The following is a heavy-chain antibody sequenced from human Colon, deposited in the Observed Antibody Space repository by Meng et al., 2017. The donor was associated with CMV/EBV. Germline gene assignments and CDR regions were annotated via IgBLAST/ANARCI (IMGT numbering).Heavy chain of an antibody. D-gene: IGHD3-22*01. CDR1: GGSISSYY. CDR2: IYYSGST. CDR3: AREQIDYYDSSGYSSGYFDY. V-gene: IGHV4-59*01. J-gene: IGHJ4*02. Sequence: SETLFLTCTVSGGSISSYYWSWIRQPPGKGLEWIGYIYYSGSTNYNPSLKSRVTISVDTSKNQFSLKLSSVTAADTAVYYCAREQIDYYDSSGYSSGYFDYWGQGTLVTVSS.